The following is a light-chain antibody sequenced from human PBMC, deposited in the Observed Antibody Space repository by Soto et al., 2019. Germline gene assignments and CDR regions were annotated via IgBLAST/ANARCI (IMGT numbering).Light chain of an antibody. V-gene: IGKV1-5*03. CDR3: QQYHIYSGT. CDR2: KAS. Sequence: DIQMTQSPSTLSASVGDRVTITCRASQTIDSWLAWYQQRPGKPPNLLIYKASTLASGVPSRFSGSGSGTEFTLTITSLQPDDFATYYCQQYHIYSGTFGQGTKVDLK. J-gene: IGKJ1*01. CDR1: QTIDSW.